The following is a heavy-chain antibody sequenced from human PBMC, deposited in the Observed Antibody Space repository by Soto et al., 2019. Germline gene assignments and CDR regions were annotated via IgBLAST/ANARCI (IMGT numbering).Heavy chain of an antibody. CDR2: ISAYNGNT. J-gene: IGHJ4*02. V-gene: IGHV1-18*01. Sequence: ASVKVSCKASGYTFTSYGISWVRQAPGQGLEWMGWISAYNGNTNYAQKLQGRVTMTTDTSTSTAYMELRSLRSDDTAVYYCATSSSWYAEYYFDYWGQGTLVTVSA. D-gene: IGHD6-13*01. CDR3: ATSSSWYAEYYFDY. CDR1: GYTFTSYG.